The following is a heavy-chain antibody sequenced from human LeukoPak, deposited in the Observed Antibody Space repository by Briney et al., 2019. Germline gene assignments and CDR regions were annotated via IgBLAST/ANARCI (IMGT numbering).Heavy chain of an antibody. D-gene: IGHD3-3*01. V-gene: IGHV3-23*01. CDR1: GFTFSTYA. CDR2: ISGSGGST. J-gene: IGHJ3*02. Sequence: GGSLRPSCPASGFTFSTYAMSWVRQAPGKGLEWVSAISGSGGSTYYADSVKGRFTISRDNSKNTLYLQMNSLRAEDTAVYYCAKDIFGQIDAFDIWGQGTMVTVSS. CDR3: AKDIFGQIDAFDI.